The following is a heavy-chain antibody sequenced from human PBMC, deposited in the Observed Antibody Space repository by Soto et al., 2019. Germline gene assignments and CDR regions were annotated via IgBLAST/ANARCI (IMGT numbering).Heavy chain of an antibody. V-gene: IGHV2-5*01. D-gene: IGHD5-18*01. CDR1: GFSLTTSRVG. J-gene: IGHJ4*02. CDR2: IFWNDDE. Sequence: QITLKESGPTLVKPTQTLTLTCTFSGFSLTTSRVGVAWIWRPPEKALEWLALIFWNDDERYSPSLKSRLTNTKDTSKNQVVLTMTNMDPVDTTTYRSVHTGYSYDPFGYWGRGTLIIVSP. CDR3: VHTGYSYDPFGY.